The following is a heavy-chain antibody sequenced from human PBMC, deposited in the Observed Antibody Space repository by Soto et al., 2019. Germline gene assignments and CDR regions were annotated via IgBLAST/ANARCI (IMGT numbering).Heavy chain of an antibody. CDR3: ARGTGSYPFDY. D-gene: IGHD1-26*01. CDR2: INPTGGST. CDR1: GGTFSSYT. J-gene: IGHJ4*02. Sequence: ASVKVSCKASGGTFSSYTISWVRQAPGQGLEWMGIINPTGGSTNYAQKFQGRVTMTRDTSTSTLYMELSSLRSEDTAVYYCARGTGSYPFDYWGQGTLVTVSS. V-gene: IGHV1-46*01.